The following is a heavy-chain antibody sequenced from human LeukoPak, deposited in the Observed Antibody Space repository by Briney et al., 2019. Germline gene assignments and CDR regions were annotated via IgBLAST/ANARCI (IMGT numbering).Heavy chain of an antibody. J-gene: IGHJ4*02. D-gene: IGHD6-19*01. CDR3: ATDSPRAHSSGWSWVGY. Sequence: ASVKVSCKVSGYTLTELSMHWVRQAPGKGLEWMGGFDPEDGETIYAQKFQGRVTMTEDTSTDTAYMELSSLRSEDTAVYYCATDSPRAHSSGWSWVGYWGQGTLVTVSS. CDR2: FDPEDGET. CDR1: GYTLTELS. V-gene: IGHV1-24*01.